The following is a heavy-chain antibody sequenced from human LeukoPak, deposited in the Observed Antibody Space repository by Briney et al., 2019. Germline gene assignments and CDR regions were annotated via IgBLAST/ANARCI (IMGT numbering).Heavy chain of an antibody. CDR1: GGSFSGYY. Sequence: MPSETLSLTCAVYGGSFSGYYWSWIRQPPGKGLEWIGEINHSGSTNYNPSLKSRVTISVDTSKIQFSLKLSSVTAADTAVYYCARRREYFDWLSVGPISYWGQGTLVTVSS. CDR2: INHSGST. CDR3: ARRREYFDWLSVGPISY. D-gene: IGHD3-9*01. J-gene: IGHJ4*02. V-gene: IGHV4-34*01.